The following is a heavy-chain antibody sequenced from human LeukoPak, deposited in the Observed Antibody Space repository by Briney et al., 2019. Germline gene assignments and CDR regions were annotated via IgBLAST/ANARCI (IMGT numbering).Heavy chain of an antibody. CDR3: AKSRGSNWPRYFDL. Sequence: GGSLRLSCAAFGFTFDDYAMHWVRQAPGKGLEWVSAISWNSGSIDYADCVKGRFTISRNNAKNSLYLQMNSLRAEDTALYYCAKSRGSNWPRYFDLWGRGTLITVSS. CDR2: ISWNSGSI. CDR1: GFTFDDYA. V-gene: IGHV3-9*01. J-gene: IGHJ2*01. D-gene: IGHD6-13*01.